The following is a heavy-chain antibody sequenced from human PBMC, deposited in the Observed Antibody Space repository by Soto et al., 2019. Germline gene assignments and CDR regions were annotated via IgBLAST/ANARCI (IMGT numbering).Heavy chain of an antibody. J-gene: IGHJ4*02. CDR3: VKDFLTIFGVAADY. CDR2: ISRNGGST. Sequence: GGSLRLSCSASGFTFSSYAMHWVRQAPGKGLEYVSAISRNGGSTYYADSAKGRFTISRDNSKNTLYLQMSSLRAEDTAVYYCVKDFLTIFGVAADYWGQGTLVTVSS. CDR1: GFTFSSYA. V-gene: IGHV3-64D*08. D-gene: IGHD3-3*01.